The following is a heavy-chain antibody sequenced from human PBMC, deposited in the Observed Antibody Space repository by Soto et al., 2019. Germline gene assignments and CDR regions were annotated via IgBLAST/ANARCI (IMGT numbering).Heavy chain of an antibody. J-gene: IGHJ4*02. CDR3: ARDTAMAYRGVDY. D-gene: IGHD5-18*01. V-gene: IGHV4-39*01. CDR2: IYYSGST. CDR1: GGSISSTSYY. Sequence: QLQLQESGPGLVKPSETLSLTCTVSGGSISSTSYYWGWIRQPPGKGLEWIGSIYYSGSTYSNPSLKSRVTISVDTSKNQFSLKLSSVTAADTAVYYCARDTAMAYRGVDYWGQGTLVTVSS.